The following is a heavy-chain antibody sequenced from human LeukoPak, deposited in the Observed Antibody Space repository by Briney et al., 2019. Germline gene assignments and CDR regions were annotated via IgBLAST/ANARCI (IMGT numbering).Heavy chain of an antibody. CDR3: ARRGLIAAAGTGNWFDP. V-gene: IGHV4-39*01. D-gene: IGHD6-13*01. CDR1: GGSISSSIYY. J-gene: IGHJ5*02. CDR2: IYYSGST. Sequence: SETLSLTGTVSGGSISSSIYYWGWIRQPPGKGLEWIGSIYYSGSTYYNPSLKSRVTISVDTSKNQFSLKLSSVTAADTAVYYCARRGLIAAAGTGNWFDPWGQGTLVTVSS.